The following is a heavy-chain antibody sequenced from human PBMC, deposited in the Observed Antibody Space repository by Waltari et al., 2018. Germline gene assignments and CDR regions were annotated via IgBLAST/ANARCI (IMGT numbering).Heavy chain of an antibody. V-gene: IGHV5-51*01. J-gene: IGHJ4*02. CDR3: ARASSFRDYYNVLTGYDPFDS. CDR2: FQPGASDV. Sequence: EVTLVQSGAQVKKPGESLRISCKGAANTFSSDWIGWVRQKPGQGLEWMGIFQPGASDVRYSPSFYGQVIMSADKSLNTAYLQWNRLQASDSATYYCARASSFRDYYNVLTGYDPFDSWGQGTLVSVSS. D-gene: IGHD3-9*01. CDR1: ANTFSSDW.